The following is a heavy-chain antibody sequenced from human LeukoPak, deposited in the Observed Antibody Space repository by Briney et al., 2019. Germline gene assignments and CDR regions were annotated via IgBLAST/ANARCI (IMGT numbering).Heavy chain of an antibody. V-gene: IGHV4-39*01. CDR3: ARRKGYCSSTSCYGAFDI. CDR2: IYYSGST. CDR1: GGSISSGGYY. D-gene: IGHD2-2*01. Sequence: SGTLSLTCTVSGGSISSGGYYWSWIRQPPGKGLEWIGSIYYSGSTYYNPSLKSRVTISVDTSKNQFSLKLSSVTAADTAVYYCARRKGYCSSTSCYGAFDIWGQGTMVTVSS. J-gene: IGHJ3*02.